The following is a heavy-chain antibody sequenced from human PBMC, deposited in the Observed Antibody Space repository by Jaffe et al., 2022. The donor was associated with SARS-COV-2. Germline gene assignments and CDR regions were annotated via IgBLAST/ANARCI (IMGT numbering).Heavy chain of an antibody. V-gene: IGHV4-61*02. Sequence: QVQLQESGPGLVKPSQTLSLTCTVSGGSISSGSYYWSWIRQPAGKGLEWIGRIYTSGSTNYNPSLKSRVTISVDTSKNQFSLKLSSVTAADTAVYYCARVHQNNQQLYAFDIWGQGTMVTVSS. CDR1: GGSISSGSYY. D-gene: IGHD6-13*01. J-gene: IGHJ3*02. CDR2: IYTSGST. CDR3: ARVHQNNQQLYAFDI.